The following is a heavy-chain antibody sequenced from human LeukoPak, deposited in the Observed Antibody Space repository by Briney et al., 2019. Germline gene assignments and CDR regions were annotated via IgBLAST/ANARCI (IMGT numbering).Heavy chain of an antibody. CDR2: IKQDGSEK. V-gene: IGHV3-7*03. CDR3: ARDGNYYGSGSYYNGY. J-gene: IGHJ4*02. D-gene: IGHD3-10*01. CDR1: GFTFSSYW. Sequence: GGPLRLSCAASGFTFSSYWMSWVRQAPGKGLEWVANIKQDGSEKYYVDSVKGRFTISRDNAKNSLYLQMNSLRAEDTAVYYCARDGNYYGSGSYYNGYWGQGTLVTVSS.